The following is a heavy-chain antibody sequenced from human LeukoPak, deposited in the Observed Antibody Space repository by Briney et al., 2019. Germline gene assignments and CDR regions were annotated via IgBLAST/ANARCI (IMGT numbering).Heavy chain of an antibody. V-gene: IGHV4-34*01. CDR1: GGSFSGYY. Sequence: PSETLSLTCAVYGGSFSGYYWSWIRQPPGKGLEWIGEINHSGSTIYNPSLKSRVTISVDTSKNQFSLKLSSVTAADTAVYYCARLYCGGDCYDYFDYWGQGTLVTVSS. CDR3: ARLYCGGDCYDYFDY. CDR2: INHSGST. J-gene: IGHJ4*02. D-gene: IGHD2-21*01.